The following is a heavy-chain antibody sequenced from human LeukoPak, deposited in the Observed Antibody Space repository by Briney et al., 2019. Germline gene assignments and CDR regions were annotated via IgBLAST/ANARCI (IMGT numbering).Heavy chain of an antibody. J-gene: IGHJ4*02. Sequence: SETLSLTCTPAAGSITTSSYATGWIRHPPGKWLEWLGTIYYSGNIYYTGSTYYNPSLESRVAISTNTSKNQLSLKLSSVTGVDTAVYYCARVKYAGSVDFWCRGTVVTVSA. D-gene: IGHD3-10*01. CDR3: ARVKYAGSVDF. V-gene: IGHV4-39*01. CDR2: IYYSGNIYYTGST. CDR1: AGSITTSSYA.